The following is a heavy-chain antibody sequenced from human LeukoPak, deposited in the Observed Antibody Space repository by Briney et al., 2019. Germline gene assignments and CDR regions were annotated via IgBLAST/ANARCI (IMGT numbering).Heavy chain of an antibody. J-gene: IGHJ3*02. D-gene: IGHD6-19*01. CDR1: GGTFSSYA. CDR2: IIPILGTA. Sequence: ASVKVSCKASGGTFSSYAISWVRQAPGQGLEWMGGIIPILGTANYAQKFQGRVTITTDESTSTAYMELSSLRSEDTAVYYCAREWLVLGSDAFDIWGQGTMVTVSS. V-gene: IGHV1-69*05. CDR3: AREWLVLGSDAFDI.